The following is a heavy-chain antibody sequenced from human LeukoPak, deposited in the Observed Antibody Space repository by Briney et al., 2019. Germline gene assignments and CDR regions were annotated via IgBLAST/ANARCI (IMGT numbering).Heavy chain of an antibody. CDR1: GFTFSSYA. CDR2: ISGSGGST. J-gene: IGHJ3*02. D-gene: IGHD3-22*01. CDR3: AKEMVFDSSGYFNDAFDI. Sequence: PGGSLRLSCAASGFTFSSYAMSWVRQAPGKGLEWVSAISGSGGSTYYADSVKGRFTISRDNSKNTLYLQMNSLRAEDTAVYYCAKEMVFDSSGYFNDAFDIWGQGTMVTVSS. V-gene: IGHV3-23*01.